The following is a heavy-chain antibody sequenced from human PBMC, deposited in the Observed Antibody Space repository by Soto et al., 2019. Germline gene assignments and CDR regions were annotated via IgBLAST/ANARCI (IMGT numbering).Heavy chain of an antibody. CDR3: ARLYIWGSYRLDY. CDR2: IYYNGNT. Sequence: PSETLSLTCAVPGGSISSYYWSWIRQPPGKGLEWIGYIYYNGNTNYNPSLKSRVTISVDTSKNQFSLKLSSVTAADTAVYYCARLYIWGSYRLDYWGQGTLVTVSS. V-gene: IGHV4-59*08. J-gene: IGHJ4*02. D-gene: IGHD3-16*02. CDR1: GGSISSYY.